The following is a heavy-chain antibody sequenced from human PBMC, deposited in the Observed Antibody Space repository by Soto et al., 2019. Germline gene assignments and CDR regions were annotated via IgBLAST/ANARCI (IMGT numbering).Heavy chain of an antibody. Sequence: SETLSLTCAVYGGSFSGYYWSWIRQPPGKGLEWIGEINHSGSTNYNPSLKSRVTISVDTSKNQFSLKLSSVTAADTAVYYCARGRGCGGDCYIGVYYYYYMDVWGKGTTVTVS. CDR1: GGSFSGYY. CDR3: ARGRGCGGDCYIGVYYYYYMDV. J-gene: IGHJ6*03. CDR2: INHSGST. V-gene: IGHV4-34*01. D-gene: IGHD2-21*01.